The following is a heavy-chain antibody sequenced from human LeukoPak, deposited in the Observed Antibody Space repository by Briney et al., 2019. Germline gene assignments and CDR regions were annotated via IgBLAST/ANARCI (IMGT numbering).Heavy chain of an antibody. CDR3: ARRGYSYGSLDY. V-gene: IGHV4-39*01. Sequence: SETLSLTCTVSGGPISSSSYYWGWIRQPPGKGLEWIGSIYYSGSTYYNPSLKSRVTISVDTSKNQFSLKLSSVTAADTAVYYCARRGYSYGSLDYWGQGTLVTVSS. D-gene: IGHD5-18*01. J-gene: IGHJ4*02. CDR2: IYYSGST. CDR1: GGPISSSSYY.